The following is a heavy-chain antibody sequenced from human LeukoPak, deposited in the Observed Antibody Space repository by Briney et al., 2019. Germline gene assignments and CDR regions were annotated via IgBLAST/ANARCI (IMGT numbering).Heavy chain of an antibody. V-gene: IGHV1-18*01. CDR2: ISAYNGNT. CDR3: ARRDPALGEGDV. J-gene: IGHJ6*02. Sequence: GASVKVSCKASGYIFTSYGISWVRQPPGQGLEWMGWISAYNGNTNYAQKLQGRVTMTTDTYTRTAYMEVRSMRSDDTAVYYCARRDPALGEGDVWGQGTTVTVSS. D-gene: IGHD3-10*01. CDR1: GYIFTSYG.